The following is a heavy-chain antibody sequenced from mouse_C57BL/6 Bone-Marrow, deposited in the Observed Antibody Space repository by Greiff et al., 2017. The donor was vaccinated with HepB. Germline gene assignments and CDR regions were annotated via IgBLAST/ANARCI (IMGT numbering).Heavy chain of an antibody. Sequence: VQLQQSGAELARPGASVKLSCKASGYTFTSYGISWVKQRTGQGLEWIGEIYPRSGNTYYNEKFKGKATLTADKSSSTAYMELRSLTSEDSAVYFCARGEGLRYWYFDVWGTVTTVTVSS. J-gene: IGHJ1*03. CDR2: IYPRSGNT. V-gene: IGHV1-81*01. D-gene: IGHD2-2*01. CDR1: GYTFTSYG. CDR3: ARGEGLRYWYFDV.